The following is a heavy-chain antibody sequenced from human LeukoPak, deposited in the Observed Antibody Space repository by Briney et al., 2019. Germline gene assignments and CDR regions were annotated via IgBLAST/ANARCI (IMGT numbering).Heavy chain of an antibody. V-gene: IGHV4-34*01. CDR2: INHNGST. D-gene: IGHD3-22*01. J-gene: IGHJ4*02. CDR1: GGSFSDYY. Sequence: SETLSLTCAVYGGSFSDYYWSWIRQPPGKGLEWIGEINHNGSTHYSPSLRSRVTISVDTSKNQFSLKVSSVTAADTAVYYCARGQPPTDTSGYQYDYWGQGTLVTVSS. CDR3: ARGQPPTDTSGYQYDY.